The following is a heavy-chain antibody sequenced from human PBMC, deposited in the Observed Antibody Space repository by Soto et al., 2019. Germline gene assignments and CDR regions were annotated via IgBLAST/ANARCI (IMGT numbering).Heavy chain of an antibody. CDR3: ARAYGDYVFDY. J-gene: IGHJ4*02. CDR2: VYYTXSN. V-gene: IGHV4-59*01. Sequence: XXTLSLTCTVSCGSIISYYWSWIRQPPGKGLERTPXVYYTXSNHHDNSLKXXVTISADXXKNPTSMKLSSVTAADTAVYYCARAYGDYVFDYWGQGTLVTVSS. D-gene: IGHD4-17*01. CDR1: CGSIISYY.